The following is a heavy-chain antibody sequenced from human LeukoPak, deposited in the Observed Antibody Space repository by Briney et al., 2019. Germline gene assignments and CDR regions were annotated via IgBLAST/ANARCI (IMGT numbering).Heavy chain of an antibody. CDR3: AKDSTYYYDSSAYSSYFDY. CDR2: ISGSGAST. D-gene: IGHD3-22*01. J-gene: IGHJ4*02. Sequence: PGGSLRLSCAASGFAFSSYAMSWVRQAPGKGLEWVSAISGSGASTYYADSVKGRFTISRDNSKNTLYLQMNSLRAEDTAVYYCAKDSTYYYDSSAYSSYFDYWGQGTLVTVSS. V-gene: IGHV3-23*01. CDR1: GFAFSSYA.